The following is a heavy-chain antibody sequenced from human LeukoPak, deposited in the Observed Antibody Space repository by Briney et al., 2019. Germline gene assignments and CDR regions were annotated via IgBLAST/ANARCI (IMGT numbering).Heavy chain of an antibody. D-gene: IGHD4-17*01. J-gene: IGHJ5*02. CDR1: GGTFNNSA. CDR2: IMPLFGTA. V-gene: IGHV1-69*05. Sequence: SVKVSCKTSGGTFNNSAISWLRQAPGQGLEWLGGIMPLFGTAGYAQKFQGRVTITKDESTRTVYLELTSLTSDDTAVYYCARDVHGDYGSGWFDPWGQGTLVSVSS. CDR3: ARDVHGDYGSGWFDP.